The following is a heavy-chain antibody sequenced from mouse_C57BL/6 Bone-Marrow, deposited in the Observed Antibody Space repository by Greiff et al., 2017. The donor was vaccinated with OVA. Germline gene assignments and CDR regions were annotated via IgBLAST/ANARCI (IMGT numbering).Heavy chain of an antibody. CDR3: ARPDYDFLFAY. CDR1: GFTFSSYG. J-gene: IGHJ3*01. V-gene: IGHV5-6*02. Sequence: DVKLQESGGDLVKPGGSLKLSCAASGFTFSSYGMSWVRQTPDKRLEWVATISSGGSYTYYPDSVKGRFTISRDNAKNTLYLQMSSLKSEDTAMYYCARPDYDFLFAYWGQGTLVTVSA. D-gene: IGHD2-4*01. CDR2: ISSGGSYT.